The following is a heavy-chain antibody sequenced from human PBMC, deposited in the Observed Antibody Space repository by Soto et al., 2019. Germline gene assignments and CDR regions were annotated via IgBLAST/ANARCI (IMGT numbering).Heavy chain of an antibody. CDR2: MSANNGNT. J-gene: IGHJ4*02. Sequence: QVQLVQSGAEVKKPGASVKVSCKASGYTFTSYGLSWVRQAPGQGLEWMGWMSANNGNTKSAQKLQGRVTMTTDTPTSTDYMEIRSLRSGDTAVYYCAGDLNLGVGDYWGQGTLVSVSS. V-gene: IGHV1-18*01. D-gene: IGHD3-16*01. CDR3: AGDLNLGVGDY. CDR1: GYTFTSYG.